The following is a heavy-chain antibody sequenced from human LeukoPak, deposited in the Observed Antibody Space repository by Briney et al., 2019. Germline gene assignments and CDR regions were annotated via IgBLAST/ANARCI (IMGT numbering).Heavy chain of an antibody. V-gene: IGHV1-2*02. CDR2: INPNSGGT. CDR1: GYTFTGYY. CDR3: ATGGAWIQLWSAFDY. D-gene: IGHD5-18*01. J-gene: IGHJ4*02. Sequence: ASVKVSCKASGYTFTGYYMHWVRQAPGQGLEWMGWINPNSGGTNYAQKFQGRVTMTRDTSISTAYMELSRLRSDDTAVYYCATGGAWIQLWSAFDYWGQGTLVTVSS.